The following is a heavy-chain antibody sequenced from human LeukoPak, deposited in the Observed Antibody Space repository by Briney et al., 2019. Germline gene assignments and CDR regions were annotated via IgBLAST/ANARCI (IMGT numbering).Heavy chain of an antibody. J-gene: IGHJ5*02. D-gene: IGHD3-10*01. CDR1: VGSITSYY. V-gene: IGHV4-59*01. CDR3: ARGGYYGSGNDFRFDP. CDR2: IHYTGST. Sequence: SETLSLTRTLSVGSITSYYWSWIRPSPGKGLECIGYIHYTGSTNYNPSLKCRVTISVETSKNQFSLKLKSVTAADTAVYYCARGGYYGSGNDFRFDPWGQGTLVTVSS.